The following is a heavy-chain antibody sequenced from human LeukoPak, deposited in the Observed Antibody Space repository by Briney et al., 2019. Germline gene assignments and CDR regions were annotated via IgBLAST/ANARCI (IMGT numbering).Heavy chain of an antibody. CDR2: IGGSSTSI. D-gene: IGHD6-13*01. V-gene: IGHV3-21*01. CDR1: GFTFSSYS. Sequence: GGSLRLSCAASGFTFSSYSMNWVRQAPGKGLEWVSSIGGSSTSIYYAGSVKGRFTISRDNAKNSLYLQMNSLRAEDTAVYYCAREEGKQQMEAFDYWGQGTLVTVSS. J-gene: IGHJ4*02. CDR3: AREEGKQQMEAFDY.